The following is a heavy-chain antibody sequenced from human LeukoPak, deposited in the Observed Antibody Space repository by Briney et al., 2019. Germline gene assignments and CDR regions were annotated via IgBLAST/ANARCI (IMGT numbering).Heavy chain of an antibody. J-gene: IGHJ3*02. CDR1: GFTFSSYA. Sequence: GGSLRLSCSASGFTFSSYAMHWVRQAPGKGLEYVSAISSNGGSTYYADSVKGRFTISRDNSKNTLYLQMSSLRAEDTAVYYCAKGSAGHADDAFDIWGQGTMVTVSS. D-gene: IGHD3-3*01. CDR3: AKGSAGHADDAFDI. CDR2: ISSNGGST. V-gene: IGHV3-64D*06.